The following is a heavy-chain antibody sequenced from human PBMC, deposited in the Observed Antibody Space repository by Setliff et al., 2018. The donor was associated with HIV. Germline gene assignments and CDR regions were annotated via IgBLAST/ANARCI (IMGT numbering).Heavy chain of an antibody. CDR1: GGSISTRSPYY. V-gene: IGHV4-39*07. CDR2: ISYSGTT. Sequence: SETLSLTCSVSGGSISTRSPYYWGWIRQPPGKGLEWIGSISYSGTTYYNPSLKSRVTISVDTSKNQFSLKLSSVTAADTAVYYCARSPVFRRYYDSSGYYFDYWGQGTLVTVSS. D-gene: IGHD3-22*01. J-gene: IGHJ4*02. CDR3: ARSPVFRRYYDSSGYYFDY.